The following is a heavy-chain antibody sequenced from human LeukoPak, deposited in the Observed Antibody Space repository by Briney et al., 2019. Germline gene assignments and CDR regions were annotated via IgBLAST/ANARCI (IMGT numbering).Heavy chain of an antibody. D-gene: IGHD5-24*01. CDR3: ARDQAPRDWETEGDY. Sequence: GASVKVSCKASGYTFTGYYMHWLRQAPGQGLEWMGWINPNSGGTNYAQKFQGRVTMTRDTSISTAYMELSRLRSDDTAVYYCARDQAPRDWETEGDYWGQGTLVTVSS. J-gene: IGHJ4*02. CDR1: GYTFTGYY. V-gene: IGHV1-2*02. CDR2: INPNSGGT.